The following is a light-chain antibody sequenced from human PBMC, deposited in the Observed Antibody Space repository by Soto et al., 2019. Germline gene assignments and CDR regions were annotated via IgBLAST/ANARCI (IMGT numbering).Light chain of an antibody. CDR3: QQRSNLPLT. CDR1: QSVSSY. CDR2: DAS. V-gene: IGKV3-11*01. Sequence: EIVLTQSPATLSLSPGERATLSCRASQSVSSYLAWYQQKPGQAPRLLIYDASNRATGIPARFSGSGSGTDFPLTISSLEPEDFSLYYCQQRSNLPLTFGGGTKVEIK. J-gene: IGKJ4*01.